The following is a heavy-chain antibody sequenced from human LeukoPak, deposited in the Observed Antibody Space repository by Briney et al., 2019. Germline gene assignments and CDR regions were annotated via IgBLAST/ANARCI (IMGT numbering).Heavy chain of an antibody. Sequence: SVKVSCKASGGTFSSYAISWVRQAPGQGLEWMGRIIPIFGIANYAQKFQGRVTITADKSTSTAYMELSSLRSEDTAVYYCARGQVGAVAVWYFDLWGRGTLATVSS. J-gene: IGHJ2*01. CDR2: IIPIFGIA. CDR1: GGTFSSYA. D-gene: IGHD6-19*01. V-gene: IGHV1-69*04. CDR3: ARGQVGAVAVWYFDL.